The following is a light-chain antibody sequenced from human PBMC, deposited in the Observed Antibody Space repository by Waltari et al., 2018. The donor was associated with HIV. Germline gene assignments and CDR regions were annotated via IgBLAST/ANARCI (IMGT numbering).Light chain of an antibody. J-gene: IGLJ3*02. V-gene: IGLV2-8*01. CDR1: SSDVGGYNF. CDR3: SSYAGSKIWL. CDR2: EVS. Sequence: QSALTQPPSASGSPGQLVTISCTGTSSDVGGYNFVSWYQQHPGKAPKLMTYEVSKRPSGVPDRFSGSKSGNTASLTVSGLQAEDEADYYCSSYAGSKIWLFGGGTKLTVL.